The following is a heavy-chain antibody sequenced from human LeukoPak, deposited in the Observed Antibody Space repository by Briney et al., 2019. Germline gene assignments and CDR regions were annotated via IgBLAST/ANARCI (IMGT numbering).Heavy chain of an antibody. CDR2: INHSGST. Sequence: SETLSLTCAVYGGSFSGYYWSWLRQPPGKGLEWIGEINHSGSTNYNPSLKSRVTISVDTSKNQFSLKLSSVTAADTAVYYCARVVAARGWFDPWGQGTLVTVSS. CDR1: GGSFSGYY. J-gene: IGHJ5*02. D-gene: IGHD6-6*01. V-gene: IGHV4-34*01. CDR3: ARVVAARGWFDP.